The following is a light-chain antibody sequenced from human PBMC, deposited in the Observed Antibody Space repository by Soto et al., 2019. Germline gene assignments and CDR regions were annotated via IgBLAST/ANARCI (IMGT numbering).Light chain of an antibody. CDR2: GAS. J-gene: IGKJ4*01. Sequence: VMTQSAATLSVSPGERATFSCRAIQNIRTHLAWYQQKHGQVPRLLIYGASTRATGVPARFSGSWYGTEFILTLSRLQSEDFAIYYCQQYNNWLLTFGGGTKVDIK. CDR3: QQYNNWLLT. V-gene: IGKV3-15*01. CDR1: QNIRTH.